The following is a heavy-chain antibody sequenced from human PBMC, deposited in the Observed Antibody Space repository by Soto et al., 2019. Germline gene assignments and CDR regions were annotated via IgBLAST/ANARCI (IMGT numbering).Heavy chain of an antibody. CDR3: ARYVPPYKPGYYYYGMDF. CDR1: GGTFSSYA. Sequence: SVKVSCKASGGTFSSYAISWVRQAPGQGLEWMGGIIPIFGTANYAQKFQGRVTITADKSTSTAYMELSSLRSEDTAVYYCARYVPPYKPGYYYYGMDFWGKGTTGTVAS. J-gene: IGHJ6*04. CDR2: IIPIFGTA. V-gene: IGHV1-69*06. D-gene: IGHD3-16*01.